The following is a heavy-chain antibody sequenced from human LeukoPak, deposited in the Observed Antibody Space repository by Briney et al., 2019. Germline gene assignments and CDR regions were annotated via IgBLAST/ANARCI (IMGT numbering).Heavy chain of an antibody. J-gene: IGHJ3*02. CDR1: GGSIGSSSYY. CDR2: IYYSGST. V-gene: IGHV4-39*01. CDR3: ARRAKNDAFDI. Sequence: SETLSLTCTVSGGSIGSSSYYWGWIRQPPGKGLEWIGSIYYSGSTYYNPSLKSRVTISVDTSKNQFSLKLSSVTAADTAVYYCARRAKNDAFDIWGQGTMVTVSS.